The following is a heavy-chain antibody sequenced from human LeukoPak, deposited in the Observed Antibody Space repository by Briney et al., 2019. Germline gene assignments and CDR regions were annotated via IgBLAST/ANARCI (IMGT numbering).Heavy chain of an antibody. D-gene: IGHD3-22*01. CDR2: IWYDGSNK. CDR1: GFTFSSYG. V-gene: IGHV3-33*06. J-gene: IGHJ4*02. Sequence: PGGSLRLSCAAFGFTFSSYGMHWVRQAPGKGLEWVAVIWYDGSNKYYADSVKGRFTISRDNSKNTLYLQMNSLRAEDTAVYYCAKTYDSSGYGRAGIDYWGQGTLVTVSS. CDR3: AKTYDSSGYGRAGIDY.